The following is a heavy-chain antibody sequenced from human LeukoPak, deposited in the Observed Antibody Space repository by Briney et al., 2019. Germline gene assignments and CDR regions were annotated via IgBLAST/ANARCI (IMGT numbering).Heavy chain of an antibody. CDR2: ISSSSSYI. Sequence: PGGSLRLSCAASGFTFSSYSINWVRQAPGKGLEWVSSISSSSSYIYYADSVKGRFTISRDNAKNSLYLQMNSLRAEDTAVYYCARCRMTDDAFDIWGQGTMVTVSS. J-gene: IGHJ3*02. V-gene: IGHV3-21*01. CDR1: GFTFSSYS. CDR3: ARCRMTDDAFDI.